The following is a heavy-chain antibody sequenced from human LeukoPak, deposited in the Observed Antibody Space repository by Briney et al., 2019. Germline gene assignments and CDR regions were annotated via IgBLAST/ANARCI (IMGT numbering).Heavy chain of an antibody. CDR1: GGTFSSYA. D-gene: IGHD6-6*01. CDR3: ARGSSSHPPYYFDY. CDR2: IIPIFGTA. J-gene: IGHJ4*02. V-gene: IGHV1-69*05. Sequence: GASVKVSCKASGGTFSSYAISWERQAPGQGLEWMGGIIPIFGTAKYAQKFQGRVTITTDESTSTAYMELRSLRSDDTAVYYCARGSSSHPPYYFDYWGQGTLVTVSS.